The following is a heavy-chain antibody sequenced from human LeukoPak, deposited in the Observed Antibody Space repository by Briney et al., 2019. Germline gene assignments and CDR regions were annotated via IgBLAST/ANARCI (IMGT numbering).Heavy chain of an antibody. J-gene: IGHJ4*02. V-gene: IGHV4-39*02. CDR1: GGSISSSSYY. Sequence: SETLSLTCTVSGGSISSSSYYWGWIRQPPGNGLEWIGSIYYSGSTYYNPSLKSRVTISVDTSKNQFSLKLSSVTAADTAVYYCARELLERGLYWGQGTLVTVSS. CDR3: ARELLERGLY. D-gene: IGHD1-1*01. CDR2: IYYSGST.